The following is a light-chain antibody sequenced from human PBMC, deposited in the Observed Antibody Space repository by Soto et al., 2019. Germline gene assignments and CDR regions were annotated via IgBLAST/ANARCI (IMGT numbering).Light chain of an antibody. J-gene: IGKJ3*01. Sequence: EIVLTQSPATLSLSPGERAILSCRASQSVSTFLAWFQQKPGQAPRLLIYGASSRATGIPDRFSGSGSGTDFTLTISRLEPEDFAVYYCQQYGSSPGTFGPGTKVDIK. CDR3: QQYGSSPGT. V-gene: IGKV3-20*01. CDR2: GAS. CDR1: QSVSTF.